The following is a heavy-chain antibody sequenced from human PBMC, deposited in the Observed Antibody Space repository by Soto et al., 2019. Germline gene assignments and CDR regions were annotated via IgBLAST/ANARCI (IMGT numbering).Heavy chain of an antibody. V-gene: IGHV4-34*01. Sequence: SETLSLTCAVYGGSFSCYYWSWIRQPPGKGLEWIGEINHSGSTNYNPSLKSRVTIPVVTSKNQFSLKLSSVTAADTAVYYCARGRSSSWPRVYYYYGMDVWGQGTTVTVSS. CDR3: ARGRSSSWPRVYYYYGMDV. CDR2: INHSGST. J-gene: IGHJ6*02. D-gene: IGHD6-13*01. CDR1: GGSFSCYY.